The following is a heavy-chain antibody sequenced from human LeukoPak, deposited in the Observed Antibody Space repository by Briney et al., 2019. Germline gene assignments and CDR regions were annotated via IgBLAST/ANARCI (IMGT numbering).Heavy chain of an antibody. V-gene: IGHV1-8*01. D-gene: IGHD3-3*01. Sequence: ASVKVSCKASGYTFTSYDINWVRQATGQGLEWMGWMNPNSGNIGYAQKFQGRVTMTRNTSISTAYMELSSLRSEDTAVYYCARGLNYDFWSGYYRNWFDPWGQGTLVTVSS. CDR2: MNPNSGNI. J-gene: IGHJ5*02. CDR1: GYTFTSYD. CDR3: ARGLNYDFWSGYYRNWFDP.